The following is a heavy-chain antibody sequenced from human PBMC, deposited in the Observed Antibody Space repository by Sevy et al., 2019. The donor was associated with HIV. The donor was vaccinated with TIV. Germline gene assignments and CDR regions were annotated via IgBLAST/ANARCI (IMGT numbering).Heavy chain of an antibody. CDR3: AREGCTKPNDY. Sequence: GGSLRLSCAASGFTFSRFSMSWVRQPPGKGLEVVSPFSFGCGKINYADSVKGRFTISRDNSKSPVYLKMNNLRPEDTAVYYGAREGCTKPNDYWGQGTLVTVSS. J-gene: IGHJ4*02. CDR2: FSFGCGKI. D-gene: IGHD2-8*01. CDR1: GFTFSRFS. V-gene: IGHV3-23*01.